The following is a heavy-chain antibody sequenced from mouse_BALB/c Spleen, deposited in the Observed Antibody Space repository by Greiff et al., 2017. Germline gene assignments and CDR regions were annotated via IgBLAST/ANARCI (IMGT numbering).Heavy chain of an antibody. CDR3: ASMRGYGIYFDY. J-gene: IGHJ2*01. Sequence: EVHLVESGGGLVQPGGSLRLSCATSGFTFTDYYMSWVRQPPGKALEWLGFIRNKANGYTTEYSASVKGRFTISRDNSQSILYLQMNTLRAEDSATYYCASMRGYGIYFDYWGQGTTLTVSS. CDR2: IRNKANGYTT. CDR1: GFTFTDYY. D-gene: IGHD2-10*02. V-gene: IGHV7-3*02.